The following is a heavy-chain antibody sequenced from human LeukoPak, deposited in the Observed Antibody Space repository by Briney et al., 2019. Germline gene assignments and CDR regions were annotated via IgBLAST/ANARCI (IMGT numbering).Heavy chain of an antibody. CDR2: IWYDGSNK. CDR1: GFTFSSYG. V-gene: IGHV3-33*01. CDR3: ARDRGSGSYPDAFDI. D-gene: IGHD1-26*01. Sequence: PGRSLRLSCAASGFTFSSYGMHWVRQAPGKGLEWVAVIWYDGSNKYYADSVKGRFTISRDNSKNTLYLQMNSLRAEDTAVYYCARDRGSGSYPDAFDIWGQGTMVTVSS. J-gene: IGHJ3*02.